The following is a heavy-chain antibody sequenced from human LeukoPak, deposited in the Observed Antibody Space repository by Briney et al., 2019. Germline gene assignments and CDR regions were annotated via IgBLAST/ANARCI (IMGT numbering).Heavy chain of an antibody. J-gene: IGHJ3*02. V-gene: IGHV1-18*01. CDR2: MNPNSGNT. Sequence: ASVKVSCKASGYTFTSYDINWVRQATGQGLEWMGWMNPNSGNTNYAQKLQGRVTMTTDTSTSTAYMELRSLRSDDTAVYYCARDLSAIAVAGDDAFDIWGQGTMVTVSS. CDR3: ARDLSAIAVAGDDAFDI. D-gene: IGHD6-19*01. CDR1: GYTFTSYD.